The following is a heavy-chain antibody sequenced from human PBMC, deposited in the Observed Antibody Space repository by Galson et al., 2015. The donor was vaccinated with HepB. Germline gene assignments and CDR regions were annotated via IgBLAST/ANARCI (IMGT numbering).Heavy chain of an antibody. V-gene: IGHV4-39*01. Sequence: SETLSLTCTVSGGSISSSSYYWGWIRQPPGKGLEWIGSIYYSGSTYYNPSLKSRVTISVDTSKNQFSLKLSSATATDTAVYYCARQGLRLAIDYWGQGTLVTVSS. CDR1: GGSISSSSYY. CDR3: ARQGLRLAIDY. D-gene: IGHD4-17*01. J-gene: IGHJ4*02. CDR2: IYYSGST.